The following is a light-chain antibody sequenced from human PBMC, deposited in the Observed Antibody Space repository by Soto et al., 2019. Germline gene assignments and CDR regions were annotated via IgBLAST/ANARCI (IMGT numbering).Light chain of an antibody. J-gene: IGLJ2*01. V-gene: IGLV2-23*02. CDR1: HSDVGSHNF. Sequence: QSALTQPRSVSGSRGQSVTISCTGTHSDVGSHNFVSWYQQRPGKAPKLMIFEVTKRPSGVSSRFSASKSGNTASLTISGVQAEDEADYYCCSYAGTTTWVFGGGTKLTVL. CDR3: CSYAGTTTWV. CDR2: EVT.